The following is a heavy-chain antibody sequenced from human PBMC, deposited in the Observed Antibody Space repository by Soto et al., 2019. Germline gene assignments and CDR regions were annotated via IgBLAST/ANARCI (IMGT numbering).Heavy chain of an antibody. V-gene: IGHV4-59*01. J-gene: IGHJ4*02. CDR1: GGSFINYY. CDR3: ARESKDGYNNGGLDF. CDR2: IFYTGST. Sequence: KTSETLSLTCTVSGGSFINYYWNWIRQPPGKGLEWIGYIFYTGSTSYNPSLKSRVTISVDTSKNLSSLRLSSVTAADTAVYYCARESKDGYNNGGLDFWGRGTLVTVSS. D-gene: IGHD4-4*01.